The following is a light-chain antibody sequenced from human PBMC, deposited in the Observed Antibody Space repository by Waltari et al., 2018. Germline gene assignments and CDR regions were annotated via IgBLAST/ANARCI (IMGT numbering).Light chain of an antibody. CDR2: DAS. CDR3: QHFYGFPPT. Sequence: AIQLTQSPSPLSASIAYRVTIACRASLGVSSALSWFQQRPGKAPKLLIYDASTLKSGVPSRFSGSGSGTDFTLTISGLQPEDFATYYCQHFYGFPPTFGQGTRLDI. V-gene: IGKV1-13*02. CDR1: LGVSSA. J-gene: IGKJ5*01.